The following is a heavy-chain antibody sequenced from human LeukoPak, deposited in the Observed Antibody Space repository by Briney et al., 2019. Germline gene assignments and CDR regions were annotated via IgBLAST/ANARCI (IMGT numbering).Heavy chain of an antibody. CDR2: ISSSGSTI. J-gene: IGHJ4*02. CDR3: TRAYDSGTYSSFDY. CDR1: GFTFSSYE. V-gene: IGHV3-48*03. Sequence: GGALRLSCAASGFTFSSYEMNWVRQAPGKGLEWVSYISSSGSTIYYADSVKGRFTISRDNAKNSLYLQMNSLRAEDTAVYYCTRAYDSGTYSSFDYWGQGTLVTVTS. D-gene: IGHD3-10*01.